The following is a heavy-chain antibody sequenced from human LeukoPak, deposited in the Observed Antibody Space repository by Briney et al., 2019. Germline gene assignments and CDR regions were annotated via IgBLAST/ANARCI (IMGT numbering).Heavy chain of an antibody. D-gene: IGHD4-17*01. CDR2: IRSEANSYAT. CDR3: ARHDDGDYGNDN. CDR1: GFTFSGSA. Sequence: AGGSLRLSCAASGFTFSGSAMHWVLQASGKGLEWVGLIRSEANSYATAYGASVKGRFTISRDDSKNTAYLQMNSLKTEDTAVYYCARHDDGDYGNDNWGQGTLVTVSS. J-gene: IGHJ4*02. V-gene: IGHV3-73*01.